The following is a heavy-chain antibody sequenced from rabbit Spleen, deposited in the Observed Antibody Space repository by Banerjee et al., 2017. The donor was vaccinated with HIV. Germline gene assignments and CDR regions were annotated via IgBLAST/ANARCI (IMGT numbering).Heavy chain of an antibody. CDR2: IDAGSGGGT. CDR1: GFSFSSSHN. CDR3: ARGVAYSSTSGYYSNL. J-gene: IGHJ4*01. D-gene: IGHD1-1*01. Sequence: QSLEESGGDLVKPGASLTLTCTASGFSFSSSHNMCWVRQAPGKGLEWIACIDAGSGGGTYYASWAKGRFTISKTSSTTVTLQMTSLTAADTATYFCARGVAYSSTSGYYSNLWSPGTLVTVS. V-gene: IGHV1S40*01.